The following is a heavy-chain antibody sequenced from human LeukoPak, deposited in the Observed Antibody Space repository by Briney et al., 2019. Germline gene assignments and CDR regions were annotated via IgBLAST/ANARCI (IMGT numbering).Heavy chain of an antibody. CDR2: IIPIFGTA. V-gene: IGHV1-69*13. CDR3: ARGVGYHRLYFDY. D-gene: IGHD2-8*02. CDR1: GGTFSSYA. J-gene: IGHJ4*02. Sequence: ASVKVSCKASGGTFSSYAISWVRQAPGQGLEWMRGIIPIFGTANYAQKFQGRVTITADESTSTAYMELSSLRSEDTAVYYCARGVGYHRLYFDYWGQGTLVTVSS.